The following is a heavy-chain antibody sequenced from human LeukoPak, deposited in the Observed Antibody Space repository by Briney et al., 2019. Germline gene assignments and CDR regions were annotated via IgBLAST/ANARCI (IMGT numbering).Heavy chain of an antibody. CDR3: AKGKVKGGYCSGGSCYPFDC. V-gene: IGHV3-23*01. CDR1: GFTFSSYA. D-gene: IGHD2-15*01. CDR2: ISGSAGST. J-gene: IGHJ4*02. Sequence: GGSLRLSCAASGFTFSSYAMSWVRQAPGKGLEWVSVISGSAGSTYYADSVKGRFTISRDNSKNTLYLQMNSLRAEDTAVYYCAKGKVKGGYCSGGSCYPFDCWGQGSLVTVSS.